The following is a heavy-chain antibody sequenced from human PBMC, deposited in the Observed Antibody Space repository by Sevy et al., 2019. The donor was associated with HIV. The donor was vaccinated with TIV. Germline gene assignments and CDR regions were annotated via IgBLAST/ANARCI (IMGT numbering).Heavy chain of an antibody. CDR2: IYTSGST. J-gene: IGHJ4*02. CDR1: GGSISSYY. Sequence: SETLSLTCTVSGGSISSYYWSWIRQPAGKGLEWIWRIYTSGSTNYNPSLKSRVTMSVDTSKNQFSLKLSSVTAADTAVYYCARERTAAAPLDYWGQGTLVTVSS. CDR3: ARERTAAAPLDY. V-gene: IGHV4-4*07. D-gene: IGHD6-13*01.